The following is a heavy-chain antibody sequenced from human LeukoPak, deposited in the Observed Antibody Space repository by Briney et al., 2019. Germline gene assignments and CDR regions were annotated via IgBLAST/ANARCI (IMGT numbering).Heavy chain of an antibody. CDR1: GFTFSSYA. D-gene: IGHD5-12*01. V-gene: IGHV3-64*01. CDR3: ARYSGYGPFDY. J-gene: IGHJ4*02. Sequence: GRSLRLSCAASGFTFSSYAMHWARQAAGKGLEYVSAISSNGGSTYYANSVKGRFTISIDNSNNTLYLQMGSLRAEDMAVYYCARYSGYGPFDYWGQGTLVTVSS. CDR2: ISSNGGST.